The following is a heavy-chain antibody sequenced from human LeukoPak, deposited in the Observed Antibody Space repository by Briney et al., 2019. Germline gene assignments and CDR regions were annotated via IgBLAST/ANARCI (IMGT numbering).Heavy chain of an antibody. J-gene: IGHJ4*02. CDR3: AKSSYYDSSGYYREYYFDY. CDR1: GFTFSSYA. Sequence: GGSLRLSCAASGFTFSSYAMSWVRQAPGKGLEWVSAISGSGGSTYYADSVKGRVTVSRDNSKSTLYPQMNSLRAEDTAVYYCAKSSYYDSSGYYREYYFDYWGQGTLVTVSS. D-gene: IGHD3-22*01. V-gene: IGHV3-23*01. CDR2: ISGSGGST.